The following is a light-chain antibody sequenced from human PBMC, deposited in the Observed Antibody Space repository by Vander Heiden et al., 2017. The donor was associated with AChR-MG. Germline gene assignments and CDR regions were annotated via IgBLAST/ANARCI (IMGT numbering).Light chain of an antibody. CDR2: GAS. V-gene: IGKV3-15*01. CDR3: HQDDNWWT. CDR1: QSVRSN. J-gene: IGKJ1*01. Sequence: EIVMPQSPATLSVSPGERATLSCRASQSVRSNLAWYQQRPGQAPRLLIYGASTRATGIPNRFSGSGSGTEFTLTISSLQSEDFAVYYCHQDDNWWTFGQGTKVEIK.